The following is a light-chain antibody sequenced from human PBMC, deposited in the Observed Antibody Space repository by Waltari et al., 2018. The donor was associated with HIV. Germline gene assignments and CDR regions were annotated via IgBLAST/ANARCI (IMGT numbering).Light chain of an antibody. CDR1: QSISNY. Sequence: DIQMTQSPSSLSASVEDRVTITCRASQSISNYLNWYQQKPGKAPKLLIYAASSLQTGVPSRFSGSGSGTDFTLTISSVQPEDFATYCCQQRYSTPPTFDGGTKVDIK. CDR3: QQRYSTPPT. V-gene: IGKV1-39*01. CDR2: AAS. J-gene: IGKJ4*01.